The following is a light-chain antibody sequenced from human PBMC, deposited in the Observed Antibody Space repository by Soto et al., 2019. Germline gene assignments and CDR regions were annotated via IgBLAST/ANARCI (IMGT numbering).Light chain of an antibody. V-gene: IGKV3-15*01. Sequence: EIVMTQSPATLSVSPGERATLSCRPSQSVSSNLAWYQQNPGQAPRLLIYGASTRATGIPARFSGSGSGTEFTLTISSLQSEDFAVYYCQQYNNGTSWTFGRGTKVDIK. J-gene: IGKJ1*01. CDR3: QQYNNGTSWT. CDR2: GAS. CDR1: QSVSSN.